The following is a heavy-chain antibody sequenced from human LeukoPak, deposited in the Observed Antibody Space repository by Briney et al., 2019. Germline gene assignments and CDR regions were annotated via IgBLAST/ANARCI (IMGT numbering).Heavy chain of an antibody. CDR3: ATAAAALNYYYYYYMDV. CDR2: IIPIFGTA. CDR1: GGTFSSYA. J-gene: IGHJ6*03. Sequence: ASVKVSCKASGGTFSSYAISWVRQAPGQGLEWMGGIIPIFGTANHAQKFQGRVTITTDESTSTAYMELSSLRSEDTAVYYCATAAAALNYYYYYYMDVWGKGTTVTVSS. D-gene: IGHD6-13*01. V-gene: IGHV1-69*05.